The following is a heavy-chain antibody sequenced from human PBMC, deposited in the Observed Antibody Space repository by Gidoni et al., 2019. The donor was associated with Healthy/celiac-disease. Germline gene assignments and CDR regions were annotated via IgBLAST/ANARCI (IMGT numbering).Heavy chain of an antibody. V-gene: IGHV1-69*01. CDR2: IIPIFGTA. J-gene: IGHJ5*02. CDR1: GGTFSSYA. D-gene: IGHD6-13*01. CDR3: ASYIHSRYSSSWYEAWFDP. Sequence: QVQPVQSGAEVKKPGSSVKVSCQASGGTFSSYAISWVRQAPGQGLEWMGGIIPIFGTANYAQKFQGRVTITADESTSTAYMELSSLRSEDTAVYYCASYIHSRYSSSWYEAWFDPWGQGTLVTVSS.